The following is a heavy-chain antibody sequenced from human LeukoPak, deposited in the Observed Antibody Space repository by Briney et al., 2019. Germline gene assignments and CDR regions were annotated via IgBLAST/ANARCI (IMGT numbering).Heavy chain of an antibody. V-gene: IGHV3-30*18. CDR1: GFTFSNYG. J-gene: IGHJ1*01. CDR2: ISYDGSTK. CDR3: AKESGIRSYGAYFPL. D-gene: IGHD4-17*01. Sequence: LGRSLRLACAASGFTFSNYGMQWVRQAPGKGLEWVAVISYDGSTKYYADSVKGRFTISRDNSKSTLYLQMNSLRAEDTAVYYCAKESGIRSYGAYFPLWGQGTLATVSS.